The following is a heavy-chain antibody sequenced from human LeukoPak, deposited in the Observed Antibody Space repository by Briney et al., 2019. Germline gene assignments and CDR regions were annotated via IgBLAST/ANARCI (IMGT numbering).Heavy chain of an antibody. CDR2: INPNSGGT. CDR3: ARHRFDY. J-gene: IGHJ4*02. Sequence: ASVKVSCKASGYTFTGYFTHWVRQAPGQGLEWMGWINPNSGGTNYAQKFQGRVTMTRDTSTSTVYMELSSLRSEDTAVYYCARHRFDYWGQGTLVTVSS. CDR1: GYTFTGYF. V-gene: IGHV1-2*02.